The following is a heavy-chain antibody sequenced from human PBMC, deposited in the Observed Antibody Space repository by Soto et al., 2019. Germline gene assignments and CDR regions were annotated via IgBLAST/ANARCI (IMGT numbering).Heavy chain of an antibody. D-gene: IGHD3-22*01. CDR2: IYYSGST. V-gene: IGHV4-30-4*01. J-gene: IGHJ5*02. Sequence: PSETLSLTCTVSGGSISSGDCYWSWIRQPPGKCLEWIGYIYYSGSTYYNPSLKSRVTISVDTSKNQFSLKLSSVTAADTAVYYCARASYYDSSGYPVHWFDPWGQGTLVTVYS. CDR3: ARASYYDSSGYPVHWFDP. CDR1: GGSISSGDCY.